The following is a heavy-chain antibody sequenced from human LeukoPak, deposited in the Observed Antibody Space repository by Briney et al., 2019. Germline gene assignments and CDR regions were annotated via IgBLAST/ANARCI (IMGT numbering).Heavy chain of an antibody. V-gene: IGHV1-69*05. CDR1: GYTFTSYA. CDR2: IIPIFGTA. CDR3: ARHGTVTTYYYYYMDV. J-gene: IGHJ6*03. D-gene: IGHD4-17*01. Sequence: ASVKVSCKASGYTFTSYAISWVRQAPGQGLEWMGGIIPIFGTANYAQKFQGRVTITTDESTSTAYMELSSLRSEDTAVYYCARHGTVTTYYYYYMDVWGKGTTVTVSS.